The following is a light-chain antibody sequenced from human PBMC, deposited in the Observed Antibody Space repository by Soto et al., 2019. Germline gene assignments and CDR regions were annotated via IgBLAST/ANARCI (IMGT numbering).Light chain of an antibody. V-gene: IGLV1-47*01. CDR3: SVWDDSVSAYL. J-gene: IGLJ1*01. CDR1: SSNIGHNY. Sequence: QPVLTQPPSASGTPGQRVTISCSGSSSNIGHNYVYWYQQLPGTAPRLVIYKNDQRPSGVPDRFSGSKSDTSASLAISGLRSEDEADYFCSVWDDSVSAYLFGTGTKVTVL. CDR2: KND.